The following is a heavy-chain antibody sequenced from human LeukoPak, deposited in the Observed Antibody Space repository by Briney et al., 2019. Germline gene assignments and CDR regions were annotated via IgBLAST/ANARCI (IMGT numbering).Heavy chain of an antibody. Sequence: GRSLRLSCAASGFTFSSYGMHWVRQAPGKGLEWVAVIWYDGSNKYYADSAKGRFTISRDNSKNTLYLQMNSLRAEDTAVYYCARDPTVKQWLAVDYWGQGTLVTVSS. CDR3: ARDPTVKQWLAVDY. CDR1: GFTFSSYG. J-gene: IGHJ4*02. D-gene: IGHD6-19*01. V-gene: IGHV3-33*01. CDR2: IWYDGSNK.